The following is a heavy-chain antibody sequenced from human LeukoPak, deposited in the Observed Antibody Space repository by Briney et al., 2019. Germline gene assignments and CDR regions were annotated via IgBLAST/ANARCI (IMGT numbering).Heavy chain of an antibody. CDR3: ARARRRDGAFDI. J-gene: IGHJ3*02. D-gene: IGHD5-24*01. CDR1: GFTFSSYE. Sequence: GGSLRLSCAASGFTFSSYEMNWFRQAPGKGLEWVSYISSSGSTIYYADSVKGRFTISRDNAKNSLYLQMNSLRAEDTAVYYCARARRRDGAFDIWGQGTMVTVSS. V-gene: IGHV3-48*03. CDR2: ISSSGSTI.